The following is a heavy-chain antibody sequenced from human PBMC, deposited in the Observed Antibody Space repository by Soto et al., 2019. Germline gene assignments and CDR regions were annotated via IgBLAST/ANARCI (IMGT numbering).Heavy chain of an antibody. Sequence: EEQLLESGGGLVKPGGSLRLSGAASGFTFSSYAMSCVRQIPGKGLEGVSAIGGDGESTHYADSVKGRFTISRDNSKNTLYLQLTSLRVEDTAVYYCAKVGGFDPWGQGTLVTVSS. V-gene: IGHV3-23*01. CDR1: GFTFSSYA. CDR3: AKVGGFDP. CDR2: IGGDGEST. J-gene: IGHJ5*02. D-gene: IGHD4-17*01.